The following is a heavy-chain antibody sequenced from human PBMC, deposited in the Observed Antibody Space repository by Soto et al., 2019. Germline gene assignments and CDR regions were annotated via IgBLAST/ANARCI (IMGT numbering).Heavy chain of an antibody. CDR3: ARDIVSVGPRANEAFDV. V-gene: IGHV1-3*01. J-gene: IGHJ3*01. CDR1: GFTFSDTL. D-gene: IGHD1-26*01. Sequence: VQSGAELKKPGASVNISCQASGFTFSDTLINWVRQGPGQRLEWMGWNNPANGNTRYSEPFQGRVTISSLSSASTAYVALSDLTSEDTAVYYCARDIVSVGPRANEAFDVWGQGTMITVSS. CDR2: NNPANGNT.